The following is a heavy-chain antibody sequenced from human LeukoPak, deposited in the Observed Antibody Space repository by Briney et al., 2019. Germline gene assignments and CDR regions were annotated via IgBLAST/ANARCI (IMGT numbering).Heavy chain of an antibody. CDR1: GFTFSSYW. D-gene: IGHD6-13*01. V-gene: IGHV3-7*01. J-gene: IGHJ4*02. CDR3: ARSLQQLVSYFDY. Sequence: GGSLRLSCAASGFTFSSYWMSWVRQAPGKGLEWVANIKQDGSEKYYVDSVKGRFTISRDSAKNSLYLQMNSLRAEDTAVYYCARSLQQLVSYFDYWGQGTLVTVSS. CDR2: IKQDGSEK.